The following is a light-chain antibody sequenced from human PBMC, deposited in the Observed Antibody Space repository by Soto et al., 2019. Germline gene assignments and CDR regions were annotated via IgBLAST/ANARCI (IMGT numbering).Light chain of an antibody. CDR1: KLGDKY. V-gene: IGLV3-1*01. CDR3: QTWDSSTAI. Sequence: SYELTQPPSVSVSPGQTASITCSGDKLGDKYACWYQQKPGQSPVLVIFQDNKRPSGIPERFSGSNSENTATLTISGTQPMDEADYYCQTWDSSTAIFGGGTKLTVL. CDR2: QDN. J-gene: IGLJ2*01.